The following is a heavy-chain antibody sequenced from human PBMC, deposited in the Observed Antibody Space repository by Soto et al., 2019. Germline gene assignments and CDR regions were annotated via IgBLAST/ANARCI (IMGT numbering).Heavy chain of an antibody. V-gene: IGHV3-30*18. J-gene: IGHJ4*02. CDR2: ISYDGSNK. D-gene: IGHD1-26*01. Sequence: QVQLVESGGGVVQPGRSLRLSCAASGFTFSSYGMHWVRQAPGKGLGWVAVISYDGSNKYYADSVKGRFTISRDNSKNTLYLQMNSLRAEDTAVYYCAKEVGAPFSQWGQGTLVTVSS. CDR3: AKEVGAPFSQ. CDR1: GFTFSSYG.